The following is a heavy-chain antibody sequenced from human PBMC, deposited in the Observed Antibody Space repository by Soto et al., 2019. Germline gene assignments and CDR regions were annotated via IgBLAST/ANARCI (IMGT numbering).Heavy chain of an antibody. D-gene: IGHD3-22*01. V-gene: IGHV4-39*01. CDR1: GASISSGDYY. J-gene: IGHJ4*02. Sequence: SETLSLTCTVSGASISSGDYYWSWIRQPPGKGLEWIGEINHSGSTNYNPSLKSRVTISVDTSKNQFSLKLSSVTAADTAVYSCARKDSSGYYFDYWGQGTLVTVSS. CDR3: ARKDSSGYYFDY. CDR2: INHSGST.